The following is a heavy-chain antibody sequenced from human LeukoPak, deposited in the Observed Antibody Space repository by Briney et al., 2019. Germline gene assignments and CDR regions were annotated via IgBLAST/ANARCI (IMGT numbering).Heavy chain of an antibody. D-gene: IGHD6-13*01. Sequence: ASVKVSCKASGYTFTSYGISWVRQAPGQGLEWMGWMNPNSGNTGYAQKFQGRVTMTRNTSISTAYMELSSLRSEDTAVYYCARGGIAAAGSFDYWGQGTLVTVSS. V-gene: IGHV1-8*02. CDR3: ARGGIAAAGSFDY. CDR2: MNPNSGNT. J-gene: IGHJ4*02. CDR1: GYTFTSYG.